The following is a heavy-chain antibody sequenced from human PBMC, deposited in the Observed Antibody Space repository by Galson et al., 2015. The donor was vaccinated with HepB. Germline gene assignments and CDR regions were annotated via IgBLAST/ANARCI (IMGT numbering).Heavy chain of an antibody. CDR3: ARYVGSGKYFDY. CDR1: GRSVSSSGYY. J-gene: IGHJ4*02. D-gene: IGHD3-10*01. Sequence: ETLSLTCSVSGRSVSSSGYYWGWIRQPPGKGLEWIATISYSGSTYYNPSLKSRVTISADTSKNQFSLMLSSLTAADTAVFYCARYVGSGKYFDYWGQGTLVTVSS. CDR2: ISYSGST. V-gene: IGHV4-39*07.